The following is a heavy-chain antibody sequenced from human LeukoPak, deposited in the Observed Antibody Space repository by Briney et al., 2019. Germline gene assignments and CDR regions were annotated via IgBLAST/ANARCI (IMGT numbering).Heavy chain of an antibody. CDR3: VREGGWQLATYFDY. D-gene: IGHD6-6*01. Sequence: GGSLRLSCAASGFTFDDYGMSWVRQAPGKGLEWVSGIHWNGGSTGYADSAQGRFAISRDNAKNSLYLQMNSLRAEDTALYYCVREGGWQLATYFDYWGQGTLVTVSS. CDR1: GFTFDDYG. J-gene: IGHJ4*02. V-gene: IGHV3-20*04. CDR2: IHWNGGST.